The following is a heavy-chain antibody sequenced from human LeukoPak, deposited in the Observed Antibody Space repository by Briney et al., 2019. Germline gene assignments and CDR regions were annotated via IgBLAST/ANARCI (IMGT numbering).Heavy chain of an antibody. V-gene: IGHV3-9*01. Sequence: GRSLRLSCAASGFTFDDYAMHWVRQAPGKGLEWVSGISWNSGSIGYADSVKGRFTISRDNAKNSLYLQMNSLRAEDTALYYCAKEVSGSYAPLDYWGQGTLVTVSS. J-gene: IGHJ4*02. CDR1: GFTFDDYA. CDR3: AKEVSGSYAPLDY. CDR2: ISWNSGSI. D-gene: IGHD1-26*01.